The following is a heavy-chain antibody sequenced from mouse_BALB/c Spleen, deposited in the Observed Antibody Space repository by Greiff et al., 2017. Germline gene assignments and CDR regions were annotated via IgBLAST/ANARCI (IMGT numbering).Heavy chain of an antibody. D-gene: IGHD2-10*02. Sequence: EVMLVESGGDLVKPGGSLKLSCAASGFTFSSYGMSWVRQTPDKRLEWVATISSGGSYTYYPDSVKGRFTISRDNAKNTLYLQMSSLKSEDTAMYDCARQPEYGNYVYAMDYWGQGTSVTVSS. CDR2: ISSGGSYT. V-gene: IGHV5-6*02. CDR3: ARQPEYGNYVYAMDY. J-gene: IGHJ4*01. CDR1: GFTFSSYG.